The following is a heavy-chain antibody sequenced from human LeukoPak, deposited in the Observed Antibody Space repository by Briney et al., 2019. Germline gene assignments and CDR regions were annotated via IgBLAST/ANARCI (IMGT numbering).Heavy chain of an antibody. D-gene: IGHD1-26*01. CDR1: GFTFSNAR. CDR2: IKTKTDDGAT. V-gene: IGHV3-15*01. Sequence: GGSLRLSCAASGFTFSNARMNWVRQAPGKGLEWVGRIKTKTDDGATDYSAPVKARFSISRDDSKTTLYLQMNGLKTEDTAIYYCTTYVGATAYWGQGTLVTVSS. J-gene: IGHJ4*02. CDR3: TTYVGATAY.